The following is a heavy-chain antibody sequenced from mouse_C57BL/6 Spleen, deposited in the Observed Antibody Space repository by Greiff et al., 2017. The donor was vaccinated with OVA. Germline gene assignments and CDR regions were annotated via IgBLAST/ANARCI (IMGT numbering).Heavy chain of an antibody. CDR3: ARTGYEYFDV. V-gene: IGHV1-26*01. CDR1: GYTFTDYY. D-gene: IGHD2-10*02. J-gene: IGHJ1*03. CDR2: INPNNGGT. Sequence: EVMLQQSGPELVKPGASVKISCKASGYTFTDYYMNWVKQSHGKSLEWIGDINPNNGGTSYNQKFKGKATLTVDKSSSTAYMELRSLTSEDSAVYYCARTGYEYFDVWGTGTTVTVSS.